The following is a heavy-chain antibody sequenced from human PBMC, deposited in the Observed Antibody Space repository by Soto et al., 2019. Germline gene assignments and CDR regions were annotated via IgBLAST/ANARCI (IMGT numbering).Heavy chain of an antibody. V-gene: IGHV1-46*01. Sequence: ASVKVSCKASGYTFTSYYMHWVRQAPGQGLEWMGIINPSGGSTSYAQKFQGRVTMTRDTSTSTVYMELSSLRSGDTAVYYCARDPQGTTVTKTLDYWGQGTLVTVSS. CDR1: GYTFTSYY. CDR2: INPSGGST. D-gene: IGHD4-17*01. CDR3: ARDPQGTTVTKTLDY. J-gene: IGHJ4*02.